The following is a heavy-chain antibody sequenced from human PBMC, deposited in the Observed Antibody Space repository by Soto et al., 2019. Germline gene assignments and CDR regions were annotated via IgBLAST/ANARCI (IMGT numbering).Heavy chain of an antibody. CDR3: ARDVIVVVPAATLGYYYYGMDV. CDR2: INPNSGGT. D-gene: IGHD2-2*01. J-gene: IGHJ6*02. Sequence: VKVSCKASGYTFTGYYMHWVRQAPGQGLEWMGWINPNSGGTNYAQKFQGRVTMTRDTSISTAYMELSRLRSDDTAVYYCARDVIVVVPAATLGYYYYGMDVWGQGTTVTVSS. CDR1: GYTFTGYY. V-gene: IGHV1-2*02.